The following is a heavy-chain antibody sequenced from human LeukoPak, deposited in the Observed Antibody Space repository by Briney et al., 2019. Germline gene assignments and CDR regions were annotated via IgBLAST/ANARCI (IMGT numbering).Heavy chain of an antibody. CDR2: ISAYNGNT. D-gene: IGHD4-17*01. CDR3: ARDSPTVTHDAFDI. CDR1: GYTFTGYY. J-gene: IGHJ3*02. V-gene: IGHV1-18*04. Sequence: ASVKVSCKASGYTFTGYYMHWVRQAPGQGLEWMGWISAYNGNTNYAQKLQGRVTMTTDTSTSTAYMELRSLRSDDTAVYYCARDSPTVTHDAFDIWGQGTMVTVSS.